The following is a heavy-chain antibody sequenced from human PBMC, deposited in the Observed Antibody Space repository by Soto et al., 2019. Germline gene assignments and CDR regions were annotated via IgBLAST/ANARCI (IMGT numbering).Heavy chain of an antibody. V-gene: IGHV4-59*01. J-gene: IGHJ1*01. Sequence: ETLSLTCSVSGGSISGSYWSWIRQSPGKGLEWLGYVYYTGSTNYSPSLRSRVSISVDTSKNEFSLRLSSVTAADTAVYFCARSVAVPGANIVDWGQRTHVTVSS. CDR1: GGSISGSY. CDR3: ARSVAVPGANIVD. CDR2: VYYTGST. D-gene: IGHD6-19*01.